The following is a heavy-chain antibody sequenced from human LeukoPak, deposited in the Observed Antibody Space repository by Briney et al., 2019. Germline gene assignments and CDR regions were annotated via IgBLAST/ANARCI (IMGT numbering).Heavy chain of an antibody. V-gene: IGHV3-30*18. CDR3: AKDDPTTETFDP. J-gene: IGHJ5*02. D-gene: IGHD4-11*01. CDR1: GFTFSSYG. CDR2: ISYDGSNK. Sequence: PGGSLRLSCAASGFTFSSYGMHWVRQAPGKGLEWVAVISYDGSNKYYADSVKGRFTISRDNSKNTLYLQMNGLRAEDTAVYYCAKDDPTTETFDPWGQGTLVTVSS.